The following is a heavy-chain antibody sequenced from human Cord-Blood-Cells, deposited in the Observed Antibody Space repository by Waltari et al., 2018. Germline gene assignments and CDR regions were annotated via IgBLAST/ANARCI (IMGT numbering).Heavy chain of an antibody. CDR3: ARGSYRGWFYYYGMDV. D-gene: IGHD3-16*02. Sequence: QVQLVQSGAEVKKPGASVKVSCKASGYTFTSYDINWVRQATGQGREWMGWMNPNSGNTGYAQKFQGRVTMTRNTSISTAYMERSSLRSEDTAVYYCARGSYRGWFYYYGMDVWGQGTTVTVSS. CDR1: GYTFTSYD. V-gene: IGHV1-8*01. CDR2: MNPNSGNT. J-gene: IGHJ6*02.